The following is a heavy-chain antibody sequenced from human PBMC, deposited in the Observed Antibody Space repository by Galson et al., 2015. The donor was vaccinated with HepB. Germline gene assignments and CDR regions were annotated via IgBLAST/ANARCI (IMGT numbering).Heavy chain of an antibody. J-gene: IGHJ3*02. D-gene: IGHD3-22*01. CDR2: IKSKTDGGTT. V-gene: IGHV3-15*07. Sequence: SLRLSCAASGFTFSNAWMNWVRQAPGKGLEWVGRIKSKTDGGTTDYAAPVKGRFTISRGDSKNTLYLQMNSLKTEDTAVYYCTTGLHDRETDAFDIWGQGTMVTVSS. CDR3: TTGLHDRETDAFDI. CDR1: GFTFSNAW.